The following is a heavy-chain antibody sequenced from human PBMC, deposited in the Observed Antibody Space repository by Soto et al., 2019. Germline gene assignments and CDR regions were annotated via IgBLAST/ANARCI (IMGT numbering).Heavy chain of an antibody. J-gene: IGHJ4*02. CDR3: VKQAHGLDGVAFDY. CDR2: VSTSGRST. D-gene: IGHD2-15*01. Sequence: GGSLRLSCSASGFIFSESTIYWVRQVPGKGLEAISAVSTSGRSTYYVDSVKDRFTISRDNSKNTLFLQMGSLRPEDTAIYYCVKQAHGLDGVAFDYWGQGTQVTVSS. V-gene: IGHV3-64D*06. CDR1: GFIFSEST.